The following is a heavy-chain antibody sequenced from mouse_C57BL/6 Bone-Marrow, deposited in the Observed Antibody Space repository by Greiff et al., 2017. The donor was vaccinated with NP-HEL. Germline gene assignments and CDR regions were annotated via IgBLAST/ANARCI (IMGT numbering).Heavy chain of an antibody. Sequence: QVQLVESGPGLVQPSQSLSITCTVSGFSLTSYGVHWVRKSPGKGLEWLGVIWSGGSTDYNAAFISRLSISKDNSKNQVFFKVNSLQADGTAIYCCARNWVVAPDYWGQGATLTVSS. CDR2: IWSGGST. J-gene: IGHJ2*01. CDR3: ARNWVVAPDY. D-gene: IGHD1-1*01. V-gene: IGHV2-2*01. CDR1: GFSLTSYG.